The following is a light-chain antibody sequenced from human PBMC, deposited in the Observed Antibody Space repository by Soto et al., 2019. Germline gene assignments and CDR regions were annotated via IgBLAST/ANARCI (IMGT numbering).Light chain of an antibody. CDR2: GAS. CDR1: QSISSSY. Sequence: EIVLTQSPGTLSLSPGERATLSCRASQSISSSYLAWYQQKPGQAPRLLIYGASSRATVIPDSFSGSGSGTDFTLTISRLEPEDFAVDYCQQYGTSLITVGGGTKVEIK. J-gene: IGKJ4*01. V-gene: IGKV3-20*01. CDR3: QQYGTSLIT.